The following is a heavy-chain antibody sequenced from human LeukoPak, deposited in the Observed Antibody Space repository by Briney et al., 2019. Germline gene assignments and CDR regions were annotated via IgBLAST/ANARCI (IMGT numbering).Heavy chain of an antibody. D-gene: IGHD6-19*01. Sequence: GGSLRLSCAASGFTVSSHYMSWVRQAPGKGLEWVSIIYTGGSTYYADSVKGRFTISRDNSKNMLYLQMNSLRAEDTAIYYCARAHGGGMAVAGTYIDFWGQGTLVTVSS. CDR3: ARAHGGGMAVAGTYIDF. CDR1: GFTVSSHY. CDR2: IYTGGST. J-gene: IGHJ4*02. V-gene: IGHV3-53*01.